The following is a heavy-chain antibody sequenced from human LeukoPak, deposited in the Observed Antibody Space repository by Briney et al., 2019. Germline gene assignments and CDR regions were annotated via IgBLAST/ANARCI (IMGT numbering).Heavy chain of an antibody. D-gene: IGHD3-22*01. CDR1: GGSFSGHY. CDR3: AREVQHYAGSVYDHDAFDI. V-gene: IGHV4-34*01. CDR2: INHSGST. Sequence: SETLSLTCAVYGGSFSGHYWSWIRQPPGKGLEWIGEINHSGSTNYNPSLKSRVTILVDTSKNQFSLKLSPVTAADTAVYYCAREVQHYAGSVYDHDAFDIWGQGTMVTVSS. J-gene: IGHJ3*02.